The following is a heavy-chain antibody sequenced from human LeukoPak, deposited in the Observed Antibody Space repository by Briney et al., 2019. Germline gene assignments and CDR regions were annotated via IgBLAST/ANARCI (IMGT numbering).Heavy chain of an antibody. J-gene: IGHJ4*02. Sequence: TGGSLRLSCAASGFTFSSYWMSWVRQAPGKGLEWLANIKQDGSEKYYVDSVKGRFTISRDNAKNSLYLQMNSLRAEDTAVYYCARGTIAAAGYYYFDYWGQGTQVTVSS. V-gene: IGHV3-7*04. CDR2: IKQDGSEK. CDR3: ARGTIAAAGYYYFDY. CDR1: GFTFSSYW. D-gene: IGHD6-13*01.